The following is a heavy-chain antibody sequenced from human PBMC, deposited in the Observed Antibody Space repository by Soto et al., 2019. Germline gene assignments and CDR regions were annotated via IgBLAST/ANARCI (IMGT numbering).Heavy chain of an antibody. CDR2: INHSGST. V-gene: IGHV4-34*01. CDR1: GGSFSGYY. Sequence: SETLSLTCAVYGGSFSGYYWSWIRQPPGKGLEWIGEINHSGSTNYNPSLKSRVTISVDTSKNQFSLKLSSVTAADTAVYYCARSKAGITIFGVARKPYFDYWGQGTLVTVSS. D-gene: IGHD3-3*01. CDR3: ARSKAGITIFGVARKPYFDY. J-gene: IGHJ4*02.